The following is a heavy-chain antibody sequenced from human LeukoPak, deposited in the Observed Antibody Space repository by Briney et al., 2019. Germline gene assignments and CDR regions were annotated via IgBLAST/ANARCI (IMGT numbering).Heavy chain of an antibody. D-gene: IGHD3-22*01. CDR3: ARVVGSGYSPTYNWFDP. V-gene: IGHV1-8*01. J-gene: IGHJ5*02. Sequence: GASVKVSCKASGYTFTSFDINWVRQATGQGLEWMGCMNPNSGNTDFAQKFQGRVTMTRNTSISTAYMELSSLRSEDTAVYYCARVVGSGYSPTYNWFDPWGQGTLVTVSS. CDR2: MNPNSGNT. CDR1: GYTFTSFD.